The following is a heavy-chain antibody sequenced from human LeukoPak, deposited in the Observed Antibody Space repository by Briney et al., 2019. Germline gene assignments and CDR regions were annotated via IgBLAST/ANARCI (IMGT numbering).Heavy chain of an antibody. CDR1: GFTLTSYS. J-gene: IGHJ4*02. CDR3: AKDLEGLPSANFDY. V-gene: IGHV3-30*18. CDR2: MSYDGGNK. D-gene: IGHD2-2*01. Sequence: ARGSLRHSPADSGFTLTSYSMHRVRQARGKGLESVGVMSYDGGNKYYAVSVKGRFTISRDNSKHTLYLQMNSLRAQDTAVYYCAKDLEGLPSANFDYWGQGTLVTVSS.